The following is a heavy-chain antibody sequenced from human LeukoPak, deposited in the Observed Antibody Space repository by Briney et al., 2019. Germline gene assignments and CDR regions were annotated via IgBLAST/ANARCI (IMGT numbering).Heavy chain of an antibody. CDR2: ISWNSGSI. J-gene: IGHJ4*02. CDR3: AKDMSRSYYGLGY. V-gene: IGHV3-9*01. CDR1: GFTFDDYA. Sequence: GRSLRLSCAASGFTFDDYAMHWVRQAPGMGLEWVSGISWNSGSIGYADSVKGRFTISRDNAKNSLYLQMNSLRAEDTALYYCAKDMSRSYYGLGYWGQGTLVTVSS. D-gene: IGHD3-10*01.